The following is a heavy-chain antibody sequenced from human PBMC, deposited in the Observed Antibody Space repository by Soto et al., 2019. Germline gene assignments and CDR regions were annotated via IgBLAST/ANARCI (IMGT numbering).Heavy chain of an antibody. J-gene: IGHJ4*02. D-gene: IGHD3-22*01. CDR3: ARDHHSSGYYSD. CDR2: IIPIFGTA. Sequence: SMPVSCKACGGIFGIYAISWVRQAPGQGLEWMGGIIPIFGTANYAQKFQGRVTITADESTSTAYMELSSLRSEDTAVYYCARDHHSSGYYSDWGQGNLVTVSS. V-gene: IGHV1-69*13. CDR1: GGIFGIYA.